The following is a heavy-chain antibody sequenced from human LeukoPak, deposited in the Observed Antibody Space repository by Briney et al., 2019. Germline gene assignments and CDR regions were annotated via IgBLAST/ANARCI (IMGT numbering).Heavy chain of an antibody. CDR2: IYTSGST. J-gene: IGHJ4*02. CDR3: ARTTMVRGVITHFDY. D-gene: IGHD3-10*01. V-gene: IGHV4-4*07. Sequence: SETLSLTCTISGGSVSDYYWSWIRQPAGKGLEWIGRIYTSGSTNYNPSLKSRVTISVDTSKNQFSLKLSSVTAADTAVYYCARTTMVRGVITHFDYWGQGTLVTVSS. CDR1: GGSVSDYY.